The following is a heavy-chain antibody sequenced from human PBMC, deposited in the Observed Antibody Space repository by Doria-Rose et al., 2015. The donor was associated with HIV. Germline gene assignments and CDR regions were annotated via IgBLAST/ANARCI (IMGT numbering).Heavy chain of an antibody. CDR3: ARDRGYFSSDDTFNS. CDR1: GFTFSSFA. D-gene: IGHD6-25*01. CDR2: ISYDGSNK. Sequence: VHLVESGGGVVQPGRSLRLSCAASGFTFSSFAMHWVRQAPGKGLEWVAFISYDGSNKYYPDSVKGRFTISRDNSKNTLYLQMNSLRTEDTAVYYCARDRGYFSSDDTFNSWGQRTMVSVSS. V-gene: IGHV3-30*04. J-gene: IGHJ3*02.